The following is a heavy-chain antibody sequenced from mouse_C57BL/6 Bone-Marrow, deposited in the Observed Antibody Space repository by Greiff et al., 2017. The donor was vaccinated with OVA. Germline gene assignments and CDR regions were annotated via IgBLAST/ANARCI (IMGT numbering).Heavy chain of an antibody. CDR2: ISSGGSYT. Sequence: EVQLVESGGDLVKPGGSLKLSCAASGFTFSSYGMSWVRQTPDKRLEWVATISSGGSYTYYPDSVKGRFTISRDNAKNTLYLQMSSLKSEDTAMYYCARRGSGAMGYWGQGTSVTVSS. J-gene: IGHJ4*01. CDR3: ARRGSGAMGY. CDR1: GFTFSSYG. D-gene: IGHD1-1*01. V-gene: IGHV5-6*01.